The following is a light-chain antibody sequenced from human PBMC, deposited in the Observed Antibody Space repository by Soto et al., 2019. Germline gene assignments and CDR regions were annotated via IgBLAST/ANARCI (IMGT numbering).Light chain of an antibody. CDR2: GAS. CDR3: QQYGRSSYT. V-gene: IGKV3-20*01. CDR1: QSVSSSY. J-gene: IGKJ2*01. Sequence: EIVLTQSPGTLSFFPGERATLSCRASQSVSSSYLAWYQQKPGQAPRLFIYGASSRATGIPGRFRGSGSGTYFTLPISRLEPDDFSVYYCQQYGRSSYTFGHGTKLEIK.